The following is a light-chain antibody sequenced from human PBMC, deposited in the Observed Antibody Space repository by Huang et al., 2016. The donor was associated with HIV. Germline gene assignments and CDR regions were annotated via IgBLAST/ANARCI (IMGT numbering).Light chain of an antibody. CDR3: QQATRIPLT. CDR2: APS. Sequence: DIQMTQYPSSVSASIGDKVTITCRASQDVSSWLAWYQQQPGKAPHLLIFAPSTLQTGVPSRFSGSGSVTDFTLTIDSLQAEDFATYYCQQATRIPLTFGGGTKVE. CDR1: QDVSSW. V-gene: IGKV1-12*01. J-gene: IGKJ4*01.